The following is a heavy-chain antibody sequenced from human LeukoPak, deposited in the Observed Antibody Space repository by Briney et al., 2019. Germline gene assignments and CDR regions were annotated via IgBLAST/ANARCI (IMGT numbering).Heavy chain of an antibody. J-gene: IGHJ4*02. Sequence: NPSETLSLTCTVSGGSISSYYWSWIRQPAGKGLECIGRIYTSGSTNYNPSLKSRVTISVDKPKNQFSLKLSSVTAADTAVYYCARDISLLYSSGWYGAYYFDYWGQGTLVTVSS. CDR3: ARDISLLYSSGWYGAYYFDY. V-gene: IGHV4-4*07. CDR2: IYTSGST. CDR1: GGSISSYY. D-gene: IGHD6-19*01.